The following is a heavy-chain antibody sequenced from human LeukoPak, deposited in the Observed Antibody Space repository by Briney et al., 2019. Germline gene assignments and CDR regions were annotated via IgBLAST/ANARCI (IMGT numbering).Heavy chain of an antibody. CDR2: IYHSGST. Sequence: SSETLSLTCAVSGVSISSSNWWSWVRQPPGKGLEWIGEIYHSGSTNYNPSLKSRVTISVDKSKNQFSLKLSSVTAADTAVYYCARALRITMVRGVTRNNWSDPWGQGTLVTVSS. CDR3: ARALRITMVRGVTRNNWSDP. J-gene: IGHJ5*02. D-gene: IGHD3-10*01. CDR1: GVSISSSNW. V-gene: IGHV4-4*02.